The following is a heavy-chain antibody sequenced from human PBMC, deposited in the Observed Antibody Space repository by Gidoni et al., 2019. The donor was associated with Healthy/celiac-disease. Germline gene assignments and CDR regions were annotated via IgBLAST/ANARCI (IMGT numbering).Heavy chain of an antibody. J-gene: IGHJ5*02. CDR3: ARSIEDIVVVPAAALDPPYNWFDP. CDR2: IYYSGST. V-gene: IGHV4-31*03. D-gene: IGHD2-2*01. CDR1: GGSISSGGYY. Sequence: QVQLQESGPALVKPSQTLSLTCTVSGGSISSGGYYWSWIRQHPGKGLAWIGYIYYSGSTYYNPSLKSRVTISVDTSKNQFSLKRSSVTAADTAVYYCARSIEDIVVVPAAALDPPYNWFDPWGQGTLVTVSS.